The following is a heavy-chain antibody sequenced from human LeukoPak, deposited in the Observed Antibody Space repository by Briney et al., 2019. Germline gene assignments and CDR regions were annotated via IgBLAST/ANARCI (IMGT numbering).Heavy chain of an antibody. CDR3: ARPKYSYGFYGMDV. D-gene: IGHD5-18*01. V-gene: IGHV3-9*01. CDR1: GFTFDDYA. J-gene: IGHJ6*02. CDR2: ISWNSGSI. Sequence: PGRPLRLSCAASGFTFDDYAMHWVRQAPGKGLEWVSGISWNSGSIGYADSVKGRFTISRDNAKNSLYLQMNSLRAEDTAVYYCARPKYSYGFYGMDVWGQGTTVTVSS.